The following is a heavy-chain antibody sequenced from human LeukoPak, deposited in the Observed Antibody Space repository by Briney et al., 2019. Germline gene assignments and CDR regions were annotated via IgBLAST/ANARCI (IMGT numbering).Heavy chain of an antibody. CDR1: GGTFSTFS. J-gene: IGHJ4*02. V-gene: IGHV1-69*08. CDR2: IIPGLGTT. D-gene: IGHD5-12*01. CDR3: ARRDEYSGYTFDDY. Sequence: GASVKVSCKASGGTFSTFSINWVRQAPGQGLEWMGRIIPGLGTTIYAQQFQGRITLIADTSTSTAYMDLRSLRPDDTAVYFCARRDEYSGYTFDDYWGQGTLVTVS.